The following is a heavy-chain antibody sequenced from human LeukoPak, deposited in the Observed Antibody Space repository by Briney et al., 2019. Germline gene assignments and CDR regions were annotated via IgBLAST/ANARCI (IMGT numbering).Heavy chain of an antibody. J-gene: IGHJ4*02. V-gene: IGHV3-74*01. CDR3: ARAVGGSSDY. D-gene: IGHD1-26*01. Sequence: GGSLRLSCAASGFTFSSFWMHWVRHAPGKGLVWVSRINSDGSSTNYADSVKGRFTISRDNAKNTLYLQMNSLRADDTAVYYCARAVGGSSDYWGQGTLVTVSS. CDR2: INSDGSST. CDR1: GFTFSSFW.